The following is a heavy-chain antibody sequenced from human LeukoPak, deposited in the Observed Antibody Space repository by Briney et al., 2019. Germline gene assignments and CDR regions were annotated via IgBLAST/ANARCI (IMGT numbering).Heavy chain of an antibody. D-gene: IGHD6-13*01. V-gene: IGHV1-18*01. CDR1: GYTFTSYG. Sequence: EASVKVSCKASGYTFTSYGISWVRQAPGQGLEWMGWSSGYNGNTNYAQKLQGRVTMTRDTSTSTVYMELSSLRSEDTAVYYCARAPGYSSSLYYYWGQGTLVTVSS. CDR2: SSGYNGNT. CDR3: ARAPGYSSSLYYY. J-gene: IGHJ4*02.